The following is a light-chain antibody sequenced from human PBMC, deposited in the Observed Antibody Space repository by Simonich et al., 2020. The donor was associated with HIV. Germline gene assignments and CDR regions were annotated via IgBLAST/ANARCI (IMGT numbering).Light chain of an antibody. CDR2: DVS. CDR1: SSDLGGYNY. V-gene: IGLV2-14*03. Sequence: QSALTQPASVSGSPGQSITISCTETSSDLGGYNYVSWYHHRPGKAPKLLIYDVSKRPSGSSNRFSGSKSGNTASLTISGLQAEDEADYYCTSYTSSSTWVFGGGTKLTVL. J-gene: IGLJ3*02. CDR3: TSYTSSSTWV.